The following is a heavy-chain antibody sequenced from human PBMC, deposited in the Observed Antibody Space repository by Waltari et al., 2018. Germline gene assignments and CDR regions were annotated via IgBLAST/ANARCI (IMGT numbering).Heavy chain of an antibody. CDR3: ARVGVTMTTVTPWFDY. CDR2: IIPIFGTA. CDR1: GGTFSSYA. V-gene: IGHV1-69*05. J-gene: IGHJ4*02. Sequence: QVQLVQSGAEVKKPGSSVKVSCKASGGTFSSYAISWVRQAPGQGLEWMGGIIPIFGTANDAKKFQGRVTITTDESTSTAYMELSSLRSEDTAVYYCARVGVTMTTVTPWFDYWGQGTLVTVSS. D-gene: IGHD4-17*01.